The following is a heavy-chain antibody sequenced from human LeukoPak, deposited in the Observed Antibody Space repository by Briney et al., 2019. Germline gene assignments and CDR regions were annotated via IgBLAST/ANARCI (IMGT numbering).Heavy chain of an antibody. D-gene: IGHD4-23*01. Sequence: SGGSLRLSCAASGFTFSSYAMSWVRQAPGKGLEWVAVIWYDGSNKYYADSVKGRFTISRDNSKNTLYLQMNSLGAEDTAVYYCARDGNYGGNSELPSWGQGTLVTVSS. CDR2: IWYDGSNK. V-gene: IGHV3-33*08. J-gene: IGHJ5*02. CDR1: GFTFSSYA. CDR3: ARDGNYGGNSELPS.